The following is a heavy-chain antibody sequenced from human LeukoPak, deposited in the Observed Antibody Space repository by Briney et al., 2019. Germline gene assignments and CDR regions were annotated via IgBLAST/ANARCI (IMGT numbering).Heavy chain of an antibody. D-gene: IGHD4-17*01. V-gene: IGHV4-34*01. CDR2: INHSGST. CDR3: ARPLHDYGDYLDAFDI. Sequence: SETLSLTCAVYGGSFSGYYWNWIRQPPGKGLEWIGEINHSGSTNYNPSLKSRVTISVGTSKNQFSLKLSSLTAADTAVYYCARPLHDYGDYLDAFDIWGQGTMVTVSS. J-gene: IGHJ3*02. CDR1: GGSFSGYY.